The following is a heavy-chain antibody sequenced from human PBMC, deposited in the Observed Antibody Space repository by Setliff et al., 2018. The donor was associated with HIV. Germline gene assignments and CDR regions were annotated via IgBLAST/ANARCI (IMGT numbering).Heavy chain of an antibody. CDR3: AKARAEVAVAGTLVDY. CDR2: IKQDGSEK. CDR1: GFTFSSYW. J-gene: IGHJ4*02. Sequence: SLRLSCAASGFTFSSYWMSWVHQAPGKGLEWVANIKQDGSEKYYADSVKGRFTISRDNAKNSLYLQMNSLRAEDTALYYCAKARAEVAVAGTLVDYWGQGTLVTVSS. V-gene: IGHV3-7*03. D-gene: IGHD6-19*01.